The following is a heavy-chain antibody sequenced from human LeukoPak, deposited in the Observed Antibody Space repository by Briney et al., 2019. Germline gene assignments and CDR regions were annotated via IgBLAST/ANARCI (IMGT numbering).Heavy chain of an antibody. J-gene: IGHJ4*02. Sequence: SETLSLTCAVYGGSFSGYYWSWIRQPPGKGLEWIGEINHSGSTNYNPSLKSRVTISVDTSENQFSLKLSSVTAADTALYYCSRASSTSYYDYWGQGTLVSVSS. CDR2: INHSGST. V-gene: IGHV4-34*01. D-gene: IGHD6-19*01. CDR3: SRASSTSYYDY. CDR1: GGSFSGYY.